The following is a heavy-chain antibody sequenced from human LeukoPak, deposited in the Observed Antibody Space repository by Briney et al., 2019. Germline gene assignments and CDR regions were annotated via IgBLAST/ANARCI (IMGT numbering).Heavy chain of an antibody. Sequence: GGSLRLSCAASGCTFSSYAMSWVRQAPGKGLEWVSVISGSGGSISYADSVKGRFTISRDNSKNTLYLQMNSLRAEDTALYYCAKDRLSTPTAPRFDPWGQGTQVTVSS. D-gene: IGHD4-23*01. CDR3: AKDRLSTPTAPRFDP. CDR1: GCTFSSYA. V-gene: IGHV3-23*01. J-gene: IGHJ5*02. CDR2: ISGSGGSI.